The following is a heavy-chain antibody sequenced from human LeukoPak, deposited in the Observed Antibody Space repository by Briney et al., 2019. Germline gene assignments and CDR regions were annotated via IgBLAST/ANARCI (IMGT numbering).Heavy chain of an antibody. CDR1: GFTFSSYS. Sequence: GGSLRLSCAASGFTFSSYSMSWVRQAPGKGLEWVSVIYSGGSTYYADSVKGRFTISRDNAKNSLYLQMNSLRAEDTAVYYCARSPRYCSGGSCYSVYFQYWGQGTLVTVSS. D-gene: IGHD2-15*01. CDR2: IYSGGST. J-gene: IGHJ1*01. V-gene: IGHV3-66*01. CDR3: ARSPRYCSGGSCYSVYFQY.